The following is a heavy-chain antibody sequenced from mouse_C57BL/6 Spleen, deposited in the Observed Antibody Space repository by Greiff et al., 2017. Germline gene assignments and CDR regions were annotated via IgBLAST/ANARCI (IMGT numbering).Heavy chain of an antibody. Sequence: EVQLVESGGGLVKPGGSLKLSCAASGFTFRDYGLHWVRQAPEKGLGWVAYISSGSSTIYYADTVKGRFTISRDNAKNTLFLQMTSLRSEDTAMYYCARKGNYYGSSTYFDYWGQGTTLTVSS. CDR1: GFTFRDYG. V-gene: IGHV5-17*01. J-gene: IGHJ2*01. CDR3: ARKGNYYGSSTYFDY. CDR2: ISSGSSTI. D-gene: IGHD1-1*01.